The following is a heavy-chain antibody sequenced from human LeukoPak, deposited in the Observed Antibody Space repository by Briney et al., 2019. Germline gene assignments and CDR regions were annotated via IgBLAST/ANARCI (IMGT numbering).Heavy chain of an antibody. CDR1: GFTFSSYW. Sequence: GGSLRLSCAASGFTFSSYWMSWVRQAPGKGLEWVANIKTDGIQKYYVESVKGRFNISRDKAKNSLYLQMNSLRVDDTATYYCARGLLEWLRLETYYFDYWGQGSQVTVSS. CDR2: IKTDGIQK. J-gene: IGHJ4*02. V-gene: IGHV3-7*01. D-gene: IGHD3-3*01. CDR3: ARGLLEWLRLETYYFDY.